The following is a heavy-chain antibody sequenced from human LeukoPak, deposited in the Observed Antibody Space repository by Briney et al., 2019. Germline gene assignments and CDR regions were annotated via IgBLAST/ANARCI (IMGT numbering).Heavy chain of an antibody. CDR2: ITTSGST. CDR1: GVTASHNA. D-gene: IGHD5/OR15-5a*01. CDR3: ARIFSVYYVFDY. J-gene: IGHJ4*02. Sequence: PGGSLRLSCAASGVTASHNAMSWVRQAPGKGLEWVSGITTSGSTYYADSVKGRFTISRDNAKNSMYLQMNSLGADDTAVYYCARIFSVYYVFDYWGQGTPVTASS. V-gene: IGHV3-69-1*01.